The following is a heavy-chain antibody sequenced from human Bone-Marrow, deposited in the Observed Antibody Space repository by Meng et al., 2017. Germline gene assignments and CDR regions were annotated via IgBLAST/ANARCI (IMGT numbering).Heavy chain of an antibody. CDR3: ARETPDYDYVWGSLHYYYYYGMDV. CDR2: INPNSGGT. J-gene: IGHJ6*02. Sequence: ASVKVSCKASGYTFTGYYMHWGLQAPGQGLEWMGWINPNSGGTNYAQKFQGRVTMTRDTSISTAYMELSRLRSDDTAVYYCARETPDYDYVWGSLHYYYYYGMDVWGQGTTVTVSS. V-gene: IGHV1-2*02. D-gene: IGHD3-16*01. CDR1: GYTFTGYY.